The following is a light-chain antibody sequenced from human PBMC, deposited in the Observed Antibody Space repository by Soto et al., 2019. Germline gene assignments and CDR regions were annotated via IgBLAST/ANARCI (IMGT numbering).Light chain of an antibody. CDR3: QQYNKWPRT. CDR1: QSVITN. V-gene: IGKV3-15*01. CDR2: GAS. Sequence: EIVLIQSPATLSLSPGERATLSCMAIQSVITNLDWYQQKPAKAPRLLIYGASTRAAIIPARFSGSGSGTEYTLTISSLQSEDFALYYCQQYNKWPRTFGQGTKV. J-gene: IGKJ1*01.